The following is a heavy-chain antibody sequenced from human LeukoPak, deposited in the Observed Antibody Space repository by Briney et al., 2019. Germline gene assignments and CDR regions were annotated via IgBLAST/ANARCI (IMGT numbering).Heavy chain of an antibody. CDR1: GGSISSYY. D-gene: IGHD3-9*01. CDR2: IYYSGST. CDR3: ARHRPYYDILTGYYSYYYYGMDF. J-gene: IGHJ6*02. Sequence: SETLSLTCTVSGGSISSYYWSWIRQPPGKGLEWIGYIYYSGSTNYNPSLKSRVTISVDTSKNQFSLKLSSVTAADTAVYYCARHRPYYDILTGYYSYYYYGMDFWGQGTTVTVSS. V-gene: IGHV4-59*08.